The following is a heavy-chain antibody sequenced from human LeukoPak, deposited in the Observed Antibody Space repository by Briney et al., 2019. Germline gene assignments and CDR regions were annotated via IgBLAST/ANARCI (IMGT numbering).Heavy chain of an antibody. Sequence: SETLSLTCTVSGGSISSYYWSWIRQPPGKGLEWIGYIYYSGNTNCNPYLKSRVTISVDTSKNQFSLKLSSVTAADTAVYYCARMGYCTDGVCAFDIWGQGTMVTVSS. D-gene: IGHD2-8*01. J-gene: IGHJ3*02. CDR1: GGSISSYY. CDR2: IYYSGNT. CDR3: ARMGYCTDGVCAFDI. V-gene: IGHV4-59*01.